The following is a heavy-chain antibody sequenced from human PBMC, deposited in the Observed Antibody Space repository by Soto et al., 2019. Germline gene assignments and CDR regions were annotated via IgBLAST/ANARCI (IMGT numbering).Heavy chain of an antibody. J-gene: IGHJ4*02. D-gene: IGHD6-13*01. CDR3: ARDSSSWSFDY. V-gene: IGHV3-53*02. CDR2: IYSGGST. CDR1: GFTVSSHY. Sequence: EVQLVETGGGLIQPGGSLRLSCAASGFTVSSHYMSWVRQAPGKGLEWVSVIYSGGSTYYADSVKGRFTISRDNSKNTLYLQMNSLRAEDTAVYYCARDSSSWSFDYWGQGTLVTVSS.